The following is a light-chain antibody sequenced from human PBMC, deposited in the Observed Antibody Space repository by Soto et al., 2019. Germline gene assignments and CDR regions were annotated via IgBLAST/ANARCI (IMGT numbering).Light chain of an antibody. CDR2: GTS. V-gene: IGKV3-20*01. Sequence: EIVLTQTPGTLSLSPGERATLSCRASQSVMSRFLAWYQQKSGQAPRLLIYGTSIRAAGIPDRFSGSGSGTDFTLTISRLDPEDCAVYYCLQYDSSRTFGQGTKVEMK. J-gene: IGKJ1*01. CDR1: QSVMSRF. CDR3: LQYDSSRT.